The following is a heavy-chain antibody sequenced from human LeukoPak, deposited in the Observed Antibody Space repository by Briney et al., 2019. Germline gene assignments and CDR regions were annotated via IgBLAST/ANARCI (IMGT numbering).Heavy chain of an antibody. CDR1: GDSISSYY. CDR3: VRQSSGWMDYSDY. Sequence: SETPSLTCTVSGDSISSYYWSWIRQPPGKGLEWIAYIYYSGNTNYNPSLKSRVTISIDTSKNQFSLKLRSVTAADTAVYYCVRQSSGWMDYSDYWGQGTLVTVSS. V-gene: IGHV4-59*08. J-gene: IGHJ4*02. CDR2: IYYSGNT. D-gene: IGHD6-19*01.